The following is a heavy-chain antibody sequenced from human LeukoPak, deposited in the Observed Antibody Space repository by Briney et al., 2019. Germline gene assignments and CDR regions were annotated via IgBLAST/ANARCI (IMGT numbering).Heavy chain of an antibody. Sequence: PSETLSLTCTISGGSISSYYWSWIRQPPGKGLEWIGYIYYSGSTNYNPSLKSRVTISVDTSKNQFSLKLSSVTAADTAVYYCAREAMWLVRIWGQGTLVTVSS. D-gene: IGHD6-19*01. CDR1: GGSISSYY. J-gene: IGHJ4*02. V-gene: IGHV4-59*12. CDR3: AREAMWLVRI. CDR2: IYYSGST.